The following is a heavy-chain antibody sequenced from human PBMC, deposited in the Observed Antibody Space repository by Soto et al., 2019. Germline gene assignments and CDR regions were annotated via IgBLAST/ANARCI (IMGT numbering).Heavy chain of an antibody. D-gene: IGHD1-26*01. Sequence: EVQLLESGGGLVQPGGSLRLSCTASGFTFSSYAMSWVRQAPGKGLERVSAISGSGGSTYHAYSVKGRFTISRDNSKTTLFLQMNSLRADDTVIYYCAKGSGFSGRRHFDYWGRGTLVIVSS. CDR3: AKGSGFSGRRHFDY. CDR2: ISGSGGST. V-gene: IGHV3-23*01. CDR1: GFTFSSYA. J-gene: IGHJ4*02.